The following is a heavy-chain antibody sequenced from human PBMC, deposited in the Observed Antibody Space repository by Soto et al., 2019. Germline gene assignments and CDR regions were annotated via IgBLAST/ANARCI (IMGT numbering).Heavy chain of an antibody. CDR1: GFTFSSYA. V-gene: IGHV3-30-3*01. Sequence: QVQLVESGGGVVQPGRSLRLSCAASGFTFSSYAMHWVRQAPGKGVEWVAVISYDGSNKYYADSVKGRFTISRDNSKNTLYLQMNSLRAEDTAVYYCARNRIAVGREGDFDYWGQGTLVTVSS. J-gene: IGHJ4*02. CDR3: ARNRIAVGREGDFDY. CDR2: ISYDGSNK. D-gene: IGHD6-19*01.